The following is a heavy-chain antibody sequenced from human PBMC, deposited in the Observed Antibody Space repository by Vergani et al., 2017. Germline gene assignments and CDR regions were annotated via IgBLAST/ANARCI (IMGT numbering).Heavy chain of an antibody. V-gene: IGHV3-33*01. Sequence: QVQLVESGGGVVQPGRSLRLSCAASGFTFSSYGMHWVRQAPGKGLEGVAVIWYDGSNKYYADSVKGRFTISRDNSKNTLYLQMNSLRAEDTAVYYCARVQYVYGIDYWGQGTLVTVSS. CDR3: ARVQYVYGIDY. J-gene: IGHJ4*02. CDR1: GFTFSSYG. CDR2: IWYDGSNK. D-gene: IGHD4-17*01.